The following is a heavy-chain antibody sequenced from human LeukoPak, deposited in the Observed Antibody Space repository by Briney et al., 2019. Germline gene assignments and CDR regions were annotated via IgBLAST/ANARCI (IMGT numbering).Heavy chain of an antibody. V-gene: IGHV4-34*01. D-gene: IGHD6-19*01. CDR2: INHSGST. CDR1: GGSFSGYY. CDR3: ARGPLRRGESSGWYGNYYYYYMDV. J-gene: IGHJ6*03. Sequence: PSETLSLTCAVYGGSFSGYYWSWICQPPGKGLEWIGEINHSGSTNYNPSLKSRVTISVDTSKNQFSLKLSSVTAADTAVYYCARGPLRRGESSGWYGNYYYYYMDVWGKGTTVTVSS.